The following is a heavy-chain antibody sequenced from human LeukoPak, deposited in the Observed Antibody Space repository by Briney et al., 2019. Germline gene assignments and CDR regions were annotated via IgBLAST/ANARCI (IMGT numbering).Heavy chain of an antibody. J-gene: IGHJ5*02. CDR1: GGSFSGYY. CDR2: INHSGST. CDR3: ARHNGRVEWFDP. Sequence: SETLSLTCAVYGGSFSGYYWSWIRQPPGKGLEWIGEINHSGSTNYNPSLKSRVTISVDTSKNQFSLKLSSVTAADTAVYYCARHNGRVEWFDPWGQGTLVTVSS. D-gene: IGHD1-26*01. V-gene: IGHV4-34*01.